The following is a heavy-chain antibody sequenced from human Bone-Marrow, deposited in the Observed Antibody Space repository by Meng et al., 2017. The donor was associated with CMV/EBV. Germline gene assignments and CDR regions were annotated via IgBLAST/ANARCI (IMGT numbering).Heavy chain of an antibody. CDR3: ARDFPYCSSSICPGNYGMDV. V-gene: IGHV3-11*01. Sequence: GGSLRLYCEASGFTFGDYYMSWIRQAPGKGLEWVSYISKNGRTIYYADSVKGRFTISRDNAKNSLYLQMNSLRAEDTAVYYCARDFPYCSSSICPGNYGMDVWGQGTTVTVSS. D-gene: IGHD2-2*01. J-gene: IGHJ6*02. CDR2: ISKNGRTI. CDR1: GFTFGDYY.